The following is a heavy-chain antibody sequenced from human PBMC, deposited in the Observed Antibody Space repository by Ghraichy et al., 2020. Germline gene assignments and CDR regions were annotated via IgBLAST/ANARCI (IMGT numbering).Heavy chain of an antibody. J-gene: IGHJ6*02. V-gene: IGHV4-31*11. Sequence: SETLSLTCAVPGDSIIRGTYYWSWIRQRPGKGLEWIGYIYYSGNTYYNPSLKSRVTISIDRSKNQFSLRLQSVTAADTAVYYCARDGLRDFWSGFYNGMDVWGQGTTVTVSS. CDR2: IYYSGNT. CDR1: GDSIIRGTYY. D-gene: IGHD3-3*01. CDR3: ARDGLRDFWSGFYNGMDV.